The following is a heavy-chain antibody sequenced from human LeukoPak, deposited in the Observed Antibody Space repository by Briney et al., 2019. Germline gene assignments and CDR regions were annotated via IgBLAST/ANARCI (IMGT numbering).Heavy chain of an antibody. CDR2: IYHSGST. D-gene: IGHD1-14*01. V-gene: IGHV4-39*07. Sequence: PSETLSLTCSVSGDSISSSDYYWGWIRQPAGKGLEWIGEIYHSGSTYSNPSLKSRVSISVDKSKNQFSLKLISVTAADTAVYYCARERQIAVVTGSTFDLWGPGALVIVSA. CDR3: ARERQIAVVTGSTFDL. CDR1: GDSISSSDYY. J-gene: IGHJ3*01.